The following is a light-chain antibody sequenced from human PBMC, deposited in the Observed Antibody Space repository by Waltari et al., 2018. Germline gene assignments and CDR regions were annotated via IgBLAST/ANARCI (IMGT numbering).Light chain of an antibody. V-gene: IGKV4-1*01. CDR3: QQYYSTPLT. CDR2: WAS. Sequence: DIVMTQSPDSLAVSLGERATINCKSSQSVLYSSANKSYLNWYQQKPGQPPKRLIYWASTRESGVPDRISGAGSGTDFTLTISSLQSEDVAVYYCQQYYSTPLTFGGGTKVEIK. CDR1: QSVLYSSANKSY. J-gene: IGKJ4*01.